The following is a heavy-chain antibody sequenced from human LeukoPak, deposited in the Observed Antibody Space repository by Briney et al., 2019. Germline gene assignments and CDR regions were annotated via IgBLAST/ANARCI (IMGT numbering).Heavy chain of an antibody. CDR2: IDYSGNT. D-gene: IGHD2-15*01. CDR1: GGSISSGVYH. CDR3: ARGNMALKILLDAFEI. Sequence: SETLSLTCTVSGGSISSGVYHWSWLRQYSGKALEWIGYIDYSGNTYHNPSLKSRVTMSLDTSENRFSLKMTSVAAADTAVYYCARGNMALKILLDAFEIWGRGTKVTVST. J-gene: IGHJ3*02. V-gene: IGHV4-31*03.